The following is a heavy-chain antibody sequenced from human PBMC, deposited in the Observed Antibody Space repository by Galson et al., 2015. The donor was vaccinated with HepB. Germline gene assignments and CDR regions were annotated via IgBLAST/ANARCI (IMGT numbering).Heavy chain of an antibody. CDR1: GFTFSTYA. V-gene: IGHV3-23*01. D-gene: IGHD2-15*01. CDR3: AKGSGYDYFYYMDV. CDR2: ISGSGGST. J-gene: IGHJ6*03. Sequence: SLRLSCAASGFTFSTYAMNWVRQTPGKGLEWVSAISGSGGSTYYADSVRGRFTISRDNSKNTLYLQMNSLRAEDTAVYYCAKGSGYDYFYYMDVWGKGTTVTVSS.